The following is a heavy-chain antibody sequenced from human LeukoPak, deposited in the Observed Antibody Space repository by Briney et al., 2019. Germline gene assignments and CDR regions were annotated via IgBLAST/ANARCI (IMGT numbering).Heavy chain of an antibody. D-gene: IGHD3-3*01. V-gene: IGHV4-59*01. J-gene: IGHJ2*01. CDR2: IYYSGST. CDR1: GGSISGYY. Sequence: SETLSLTCIVSGGSISGYYWSWIRQPPGKGLEWIGSIYYSGSTDYNPSLKSRVIISVDASKNQFSLSLISVTAADTAVYYCARDGVSALNLYSDLWGRGTLVTVSS. CDR3: ARDGVSALNLYSDL.